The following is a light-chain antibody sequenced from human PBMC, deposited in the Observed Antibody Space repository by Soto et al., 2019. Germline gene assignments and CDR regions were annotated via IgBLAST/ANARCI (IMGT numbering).Light chain of an antibody. Sequence: QSALTQPASVSGSPGQSSTISCTGTSSDVCGYNYVSWYQQHPGKAPKLMIYDVSNRPSGVSNRFSGSKSGNTASLTISGLQAEDEADYYCSSYTSSSTLVFGGGTQLTVL. V-gene: IGLV2-14*01. CDR1: SSDVCGYNY. J-gene: IGLJ2*01. CDR3: SSYTSSSTLV. CDR2: DVS.